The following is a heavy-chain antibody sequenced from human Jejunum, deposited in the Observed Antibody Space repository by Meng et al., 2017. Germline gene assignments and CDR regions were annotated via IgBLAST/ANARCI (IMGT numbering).Heavy chain of an antibody. CDR2: FHHSGTT. J-gene: IGHJ4*02. Sequence: GSLRLSCTVSGFSINTNYYWGWIRQPPGKGLEWIGNFHHSGTTNYNPSLKSRVTISVDTSKNPFSLKLNSVSAADTAVYYCTRASVWYSGGYWGQGTLVTVSS. CDR3: TRASVWYSGGY. V-gene: IGHV4-38-2*02. D-gene: IGHD1-26*01. CDR1: GFSINTNYY.